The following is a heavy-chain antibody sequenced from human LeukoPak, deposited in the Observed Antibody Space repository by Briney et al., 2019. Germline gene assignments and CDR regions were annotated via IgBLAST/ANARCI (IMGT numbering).Heavy chain of an antibody. Sequence: GGSLRLSCAASGFTFSSYNMSWVRQAPGKGLEWVSSISSSSSYIYYADSVKGRFTISRDNAKNSLYLQMNSLRAEDTAVYYCARALRPFDYWGQGTLVTVSS. CDR1: GFTFSSYN. V-gene: IGHV3-21*01. D-gene: IGHD2-15*01. CDR2: ISSSSSYI. CDR3: ARALRPFDY. J-gene: IGHJ4*02.